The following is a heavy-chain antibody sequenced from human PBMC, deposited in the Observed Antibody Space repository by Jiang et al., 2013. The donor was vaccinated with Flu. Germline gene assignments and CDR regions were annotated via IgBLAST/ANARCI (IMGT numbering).Heavy chain of an antibody. J-gene: IGHJ4*02. D-gene: IGHD6-19*01. V-gene: IGHV4-59*01. Sequence: KGLEWVGYVHHSGSTNYNPSLKSRVTISVDTSKNQFTLKLSSVTAADTAVYYCARGNGWYFMWGQGSLVTVSS. CDR2: VHHSGST. CDR3: ARGNGWYFM.